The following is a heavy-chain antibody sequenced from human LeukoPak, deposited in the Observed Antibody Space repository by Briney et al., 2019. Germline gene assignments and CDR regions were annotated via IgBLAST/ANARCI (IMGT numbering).Heavy chain of an antibody. Sequence: SETLSLTCAVYGGSFSGYYWSWIRQPPGKGLEWIGYIYYSGSTNYNPSLKSRVTISVDTSKNQFSLKLSSVTAADTAVYYCARMDSGGDCYSLDYWGQGTLVTVSS. D-gene: IGHD2-21*02. CDR3: ARMDSGGDCYSLDY. CDR2: IYYSGST. J-gene: IGHJ4*02. V-gene: IGHV4-59*01. CDR1: GGSFSGYY.